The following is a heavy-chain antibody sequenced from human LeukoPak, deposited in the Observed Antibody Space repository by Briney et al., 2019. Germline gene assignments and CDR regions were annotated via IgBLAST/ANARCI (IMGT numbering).Heavy chain of an antibody. D-gene: IGHD5-24*01. J-gene: IGHJ4*02. CDR3: ARSQLWLQLRYFDY. CDR2: INPNSGGT. V-gene: IGHV1-2*02. Sequence: ASVKVSCKASGYTFTGYYMHWVRQAPGQGLEWMGWINPNSGGTNYAQKFQGRVTMTRDTSISTAYMKLSRLRSDDTAVYYCARSQLWLQLRYFDYWGQGTLVTVSS. CDR1: GYTFTGYY.